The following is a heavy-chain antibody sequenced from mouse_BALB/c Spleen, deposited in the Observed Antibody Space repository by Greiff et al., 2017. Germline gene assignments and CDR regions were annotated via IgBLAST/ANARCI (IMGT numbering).Heavy chain of an antibody. D-gene: IGHD2-14*01. CDR1: GYTFTSYW. CDR2: IYPGSGST. V-gene: IGHV1S22*01. J-gene: IGHJ4*01. Sequence: LQQPGSELVRPGASVKLSCKASGYTFTSYWMHWVKQRHGQGLEWIGNIYPGSGSTNYDEKFKSKGTLTVDTSSSTAYMHLSSLTSEDSAVYYCTIHYRYGYYAMDYWGQGTSVTVSS. CDR3: TIHYRYGYYAMDY.